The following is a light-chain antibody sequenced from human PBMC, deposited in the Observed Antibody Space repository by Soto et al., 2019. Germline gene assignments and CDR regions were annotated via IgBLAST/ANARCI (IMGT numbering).Light chain of an antibody. V-gene: IGLV1-44*01. Sequence: QSVLTQAPSVSGTPGQRVTITCSGSSSNIGRNSVNWYQHLPGTAPKLLTHGNNHRPSGVPDRFSGSKSGTSASLAISGLQPEDEADYCCAAWDDSLNGSDVFGTGTKVTVL. CDR3: AAWDDSLNGSDV. J-gene: IGLJ1*01. CDR2: GNN. CDR1: SSNIGRNS.